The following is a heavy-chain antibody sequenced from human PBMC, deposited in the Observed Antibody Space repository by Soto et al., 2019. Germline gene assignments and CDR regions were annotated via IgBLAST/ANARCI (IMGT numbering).Heavy chain of an antibody. CDR3: AKDVIFPPSLLWFGELGY. J-gene: IGHJ4*02. CDR2: ISYDGSNK. D-gene: IGHD3-10*01. CDR1: GFTFSSYG. Sequence: GGSLRLSCAASGFTFSSYGMHWVRQAPGKGLEWVAVISYDGSNKYYADSVKGRFTISRDNSKNTLYLQMNSLRAEDTAVYYCAKDVIFPPSLLWFGELGYWGQGTLVTVSS. V-gene: IGHV3-30*18.